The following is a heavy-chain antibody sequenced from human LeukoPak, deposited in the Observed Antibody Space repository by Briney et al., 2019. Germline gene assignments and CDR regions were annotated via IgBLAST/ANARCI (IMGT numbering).Heavy chain of an antibody. J-gene: IGHJ4*02. CDR1: GFAFAAYG. CDR3: ARALDGYNPFDY. Sequence: VRSLSLSCAASGFAFAAYGISCVRQAPGKGLGWVSGINWNGGSTGYADSVKGRFTISRDNAKNSLYLQMNSLRAEDTALYYCARALDGYNPFDYRGQGTLVTVSS. V-gene: IGHV3-20*04. D-gene: IGHD5-24*01. CDR2: INWNGGST.